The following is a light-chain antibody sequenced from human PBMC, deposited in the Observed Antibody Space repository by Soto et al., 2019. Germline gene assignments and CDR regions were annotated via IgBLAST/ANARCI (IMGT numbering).Light chain of an antibody. CDR1: LSVNTY. V-gene: IGKV3-11*01. Sequence: EIVLTQSPVTLSLSPGERATLSCRASLSVNTYLAWYQQKPGQAPRLLIYDASNRATGIPARFGGSGSGTDFTLTSSSLEPEDFALYYWPQRSNLPLTFGGGTKVDNK. CDR2: DAS. J-gene: IGKJ4*01. CDR3: PQRSNLPLT.